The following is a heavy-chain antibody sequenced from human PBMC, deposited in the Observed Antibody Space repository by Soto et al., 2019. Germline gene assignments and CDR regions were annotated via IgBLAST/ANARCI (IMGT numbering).Heavy chain of an antibody. Sequence: SETLSLTCTVSGGSITSFYWSWVRQPPGKGPEWIGDIYYSGSTNYNPSLKSRVTISVDTSKNQFSLKLSSVTAADTAVYYCARTELGYCSGGSCYGWFDPWGQGTLVTVSS. CDR2: IYYSGST. V-gene: IGHV4-59*01. CDR1: GGSITSFY. D-gene: IGHD2-15*01. J-gene: IGHJ5*02. CDR3: ARTELGYCSGGSCYGWFDP.